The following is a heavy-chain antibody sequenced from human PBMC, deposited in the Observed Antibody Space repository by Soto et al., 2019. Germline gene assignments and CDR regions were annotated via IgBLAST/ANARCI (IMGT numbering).Heavy chain of an antibody. CDR2: IYYSGST. CDR3: ARETYYYDSSGYPFDY. Sequence: ASETLSLTCTVSGGSISSGGYYWSWIRQHPGKGLEWIGYIYYSGSTYYNPSLKSRVTISVDTSKNQFSLKLSSVTAADTAVYYCARETYYYDSSGYPFDYWGQGTLVTVSS. D-gene: IGHD3-22*01. V-gene: IGHV4-31*03. CDR1: GGSISSGGYY. J-gene: IGHJ4*02.